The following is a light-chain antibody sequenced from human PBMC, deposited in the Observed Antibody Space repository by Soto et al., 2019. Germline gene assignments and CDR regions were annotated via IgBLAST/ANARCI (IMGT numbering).Light chain of an antibody. CDR3: QQRYSTPRT. V-gene: IGKV1-39*01. CDR2: AAS. J-gene: IGKJ2*01. CDR1: QSISSY. Sequence: DIQMTQSPSSLSASVGDRVTITCRASQSISSYLNWYQQKPGKAPKLLIYAASSLQSGVPSRFSGSVSGTDFTLTISSLQPEDFATYYCQQRYSTPRTFGQGTKLEIK.